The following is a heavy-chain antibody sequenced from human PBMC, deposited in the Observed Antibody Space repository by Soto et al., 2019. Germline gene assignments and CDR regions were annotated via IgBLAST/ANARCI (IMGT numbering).Heavy chain of an antibody. CDR3: ARVLNRGGFDY. D-gene: IGHD3-10*01. J-gene: IGHJ4*02. CDR2: INHSGST. CDR1: GGSFSGYY. V-gene: IGHV4-34*01. Sequence: QVQLQQWGAGLLKPSETLSLTCAVYGGSFSGYYWSWIRQPPGKGLEWIGEINHSGSTNYNPSHKSRVTISVDTSKNQFSLKLSSVTAADTAVYYCARVLNRGGFDYWGQGTLVTVSS.